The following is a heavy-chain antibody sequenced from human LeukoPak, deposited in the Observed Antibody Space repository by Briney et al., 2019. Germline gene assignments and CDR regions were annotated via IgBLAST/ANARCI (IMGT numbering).Heavy chain of an antibody. V-gene: IGHV1-18*01. CDR3: ARSKGRYYDSSGYHNWFDP. D-gene: IGHD3-22*01. Sequence: ASVKVSCKASGYTFTSYGISWVRQAPGQGLEWMEWISAYNGNTNYAQKLQGRVTMTTDTSTSTAYMELRSLRSDDTAVYYCARSKGRYYDSSGYHNWFDPWGQGTLVTVSS. CDR2: ISAYNGNT. CDR1: GYTFTSYG. J-gene: IGHJ5*02.